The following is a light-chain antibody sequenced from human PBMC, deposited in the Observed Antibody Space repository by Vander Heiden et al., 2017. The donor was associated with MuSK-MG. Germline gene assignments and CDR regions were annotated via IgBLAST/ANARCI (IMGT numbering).Light chain of an antibody. CDR2: AAS. CDR3: TQSDCNPAQT. J-gene: IGKJ4*01. V-gene: IGKV1-39*01. CDR1: QSISSY. Sequence: DIQMTQSPSSLSASVGDRVTITCRASQSISSYLNWYQQKSGKAPKLLIYAASSLHIGVPSRFSRSPSRTGFTLTISSRQPVDFTAYYCTQSDCNPAQTFGGGTKVELK.